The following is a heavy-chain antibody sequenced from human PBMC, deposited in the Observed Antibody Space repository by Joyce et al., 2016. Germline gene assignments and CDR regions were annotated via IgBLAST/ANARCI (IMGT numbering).Heavy chain of an antibody. V-gene: IGHV1-24*01. CDR2: CDPEDAQI. Sequence: QVQLVQSGAEVKKPGGSVKVSCKVSGYSLSRLSIHWVRQAPGKGFEWRGGCDPEDAQIMYAQRVQGRVTMTEDTSTDTAYMELTSLRSEDAAVYYCETLPVTDDFWNEYYFHYWGQGTLVTVSS. CDR3: ETLPVTDDFWNEYYFHY. D-gene: IGHD3-3*01. CDR1: GYSLSRLS. J-gene: IGHJ4*02.